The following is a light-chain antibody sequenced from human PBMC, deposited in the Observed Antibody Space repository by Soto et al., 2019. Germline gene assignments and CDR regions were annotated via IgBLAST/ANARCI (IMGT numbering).Light chain of an antibody. CDR3: QQYGSSPWT. V-gene: IGKV3-20*01. CDR2: GAS. Sequence: EIVLTQSPGTLSLSPGERATLSCRASQSVSSSFLAWYQQKPGQAPRLLIYGASSRATGIPDRFSGSGSGTDFTLTISRLEPQDVAVSYCQQYGSSPWTFGQGTKVEIK. J-gene: IGKJ1*01. CDR1: QSVSSSF.